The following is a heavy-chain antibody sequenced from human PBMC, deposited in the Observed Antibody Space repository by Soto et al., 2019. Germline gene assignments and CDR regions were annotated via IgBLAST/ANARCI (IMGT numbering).Heavy chain of an antibody. CDR3: AGDLMSWNENPHPFDY. CDR1: GYTFTIYA. Sequence: QVQLVQSGAEVKKPGASVKVSCKASGYTFTIYAMHWLRQAPGQRLEWMGWINAGNGNTKYSQKFQGRVTITRDTSASTAYMELSSLRSEDTAVYYCAGDLMSWNENPHPFDYWGQGALVTVSS. J-gene: IGHJ4*02. CDR2: INAGNGNT. D-gene: IGHD1-1*01. V-gene: IGHV1-3*01.